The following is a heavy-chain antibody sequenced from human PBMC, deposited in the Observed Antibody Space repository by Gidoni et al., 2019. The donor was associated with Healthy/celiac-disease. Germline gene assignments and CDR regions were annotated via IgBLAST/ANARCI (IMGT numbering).Heavy chain of an antibody. CDR2: IKQDGSEK. J-gene: IGHJ4*02. D-gene: IGHD3-10*01. CDR1: GFTFSSYW. Sequence: EVQLVESGGGLVQPGGSLRLSCAASGFTFSSYWMSWVRQAPGKGLEWVANIKQDGSEKYYVDAVKGRFTISRDNAKNSLYLQMNSLRAEDTAVYYCARDQDYYGSGSYYKGFDYWGQGTLVTVSS. V-gene: IGHV3-7*04. CDR3: ARDQDYYGSGSYYKGFDY.